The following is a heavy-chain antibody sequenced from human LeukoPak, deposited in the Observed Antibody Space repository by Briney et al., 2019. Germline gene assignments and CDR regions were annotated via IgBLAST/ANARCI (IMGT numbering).Heavy chain of an antibody. V-gene: IGHV3-23*01. J-gene: IGHJ4*02. CDR3: AKGILSPVIVPFDF. Sequence: QPGASLRLSCAASGFTFSSYAVTWVRQAPGKGLEWVSAISTSGGSTFYADSVKGRFTISRDNSKNTLYLQMNSLRAEDTAVYYCAKGILSPVIVPFDFWGQGTLVTVSS. CDR2: ISTSGGST. D-gene: IGHD2-15*01. CDR1: GFTFSSYA.